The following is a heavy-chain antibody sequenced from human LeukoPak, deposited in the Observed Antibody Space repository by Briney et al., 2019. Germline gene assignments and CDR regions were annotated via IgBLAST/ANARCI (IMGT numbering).Heavy chain of an antibody. CDR3: ARVNDYVWGSYRMRWFDP. J-gene: IGHJ5*02. CDR2: INPNSGGT. CDR1: GYTFTGYY. Sequence: GASVKVSCKASGYTFTGYYMHWVRQAPGQGLEWMGRINPNSGGTNYAQKFQGRVTMTRDTSISTAYMELSRLRSDDTAVYYCARVNDYVWGSYRMRWFDPWGQGTLVTVSS. V-gene: IGHV1-2*06. D-gene: IGHD3-16*02.